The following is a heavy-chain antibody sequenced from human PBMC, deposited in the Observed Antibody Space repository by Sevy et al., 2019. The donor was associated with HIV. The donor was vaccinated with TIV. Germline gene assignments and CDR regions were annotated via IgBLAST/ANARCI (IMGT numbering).Heavy chain of an antibody. Sequence: ASVKVSCKASGGTFSSYAISWVRQAPGQGLEWMGGIIPIFGTANYAQKFQGRVTITADESTSTAYMELSSLRSEDTAVYYWGGGVYSPSPLDYWGQGTLVTVSS. J-gene: IGHJ4*02. CDR1: GGTFSSYA. V-gene: IGHV1-69*13. CDR3: GGGVYSPSPLDY. D-gene: IGHD3-16*01. CDR2: IIPIFGTA.